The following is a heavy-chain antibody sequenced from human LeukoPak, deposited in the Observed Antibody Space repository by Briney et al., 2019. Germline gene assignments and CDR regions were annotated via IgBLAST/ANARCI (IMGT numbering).Heavy chain of an antibody. CDR2: ISGSGGST. J-gene: IGHJ3*02. CDR3: AKDFGDSSGYYPDAFDI. V-gene: IGHV3-23*01. D-gene: IGHD3-22*01. CDR1: GFTFSSYA. Sequence: PGGSLRLSCAASGFTFSSYAMSWVRQAPGKGLEWVSAISGSGGSTYYADSVKGRFTISRDNSKNTLYLQMNSLRAEDTAVYYCAKDFGDSSGYYPDAFDIWGQGTMVTVSS.